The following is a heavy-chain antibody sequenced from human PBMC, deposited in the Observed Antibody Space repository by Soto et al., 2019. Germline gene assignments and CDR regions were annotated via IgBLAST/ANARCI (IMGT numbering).Heavy chain of an antibody. J-gene: IGHJ4*02. Sequence: SETLSLTCTVSGGSISSYSWSWIRQPPGKGLEWIGYIYYSGGTNYNPSLKSRVTISLDTSKNHFSLKLSSVNTADTAVYYCARLDNSGYYPDYWGQGTQVTVS. V-gene: IGHV4-59*01. CDR3: ARLDNSGYYPDY. D-gene: IGHD3-22*01. CDR2: IYYSGGT. CDR1: GGSISSYS.